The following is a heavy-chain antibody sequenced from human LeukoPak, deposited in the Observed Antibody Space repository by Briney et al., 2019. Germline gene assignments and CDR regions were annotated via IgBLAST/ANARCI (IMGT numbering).Heavy chain of an antibody. D-gene: IGHD2-15*01. CDR1: GFPFSSYP. CDR3: ANLQLAATWFDY. V-gene: IGHV3-23*01. Sequence: GGSLRLSCAGSGFPFSSYPISWVRQPPGKGLEWVSAITASSDSTYSADSVKGRFTISRDNSRNTLFLEMSSLRAEDTAVYYCANLQLAATWFDYWGQGTLVTVSS. J-gene: IGHJ4*02. CDR2: ITASSDST.